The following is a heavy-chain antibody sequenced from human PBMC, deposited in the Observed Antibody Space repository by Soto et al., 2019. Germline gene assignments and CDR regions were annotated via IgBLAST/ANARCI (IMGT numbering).Heavy chain of an antibody. CDR2: ITGSGGST. CDR3: AKDSLYSSRFFDY. J-gene: IGHJ4*02. V-gene: IGHV3-23*01. CDR1: GFTFSTYV. Sequence: GGSLRLSCAASGFTFSTYVMSWVRQAPGKGLEWVSGITGSGGSTYYADSVKGRFTISRDNSKNTLYLQMNSLRAEDTAVYYCAKDSLYSSRFFDYWGQGTLVTVSS. D-gene: IGHD6-13*01.